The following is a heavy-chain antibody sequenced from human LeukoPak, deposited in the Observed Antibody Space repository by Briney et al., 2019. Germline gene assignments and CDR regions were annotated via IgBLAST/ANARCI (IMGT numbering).Heavy chain of an antibody. CDR1: GFPFSSYW. D-gene: IGHD3-9*01. CDR3: AKDGDGYHN. CDR2: IKEDGSAQ. V-gene: IGHV3-7*01. J-gene: IGHJ4*02. Sequence: GGSLRLSCVASGFPFSSYWMTWVRQAPGKGLEWVANIKEDGSAQYYADSVKGRFTISRDNTKNSLYLQMNSLTAEDTAMYYCAKDGDGYHNWGQGALVTVSS.